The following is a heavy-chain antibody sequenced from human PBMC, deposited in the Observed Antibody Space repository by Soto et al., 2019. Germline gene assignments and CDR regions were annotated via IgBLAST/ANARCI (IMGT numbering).Heavy chain of an antibody. CDR2: IYWNEDK. D-gene: IGHD2-8*01. CDR1: GGSISRYYW. J-gene: IGHJ4*02. CDR3: VHTVMVHTLTAAHYFDY. Sequence: TLSVTWTVSGGSISRYYWSWIRQPPGKPLEWLAVIYWNEDKRYSRSLKSRLSITKDTSKNQVVLTMTTMDPVDTATYYCVHTVMVHTLTAAHYFDYRGPVTLVLVSS. V-gene: IGHV2-5*08.